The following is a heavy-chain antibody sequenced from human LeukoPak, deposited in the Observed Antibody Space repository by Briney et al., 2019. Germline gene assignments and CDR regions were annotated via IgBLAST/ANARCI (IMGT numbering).Heavy chain of an antibody. V-gene: IGHV3-48*03. CDR2: ISSSGSTI. Sequence: GGSLRLSCSASGFTFSSYEMNWVRQAPGKGLEWVSYISSSGSTIYYADSVKGRFTISRDNAKNSLYLQMNSLRAEDTAVYYCARLIGNGYNYYYMDVWGKGTTVTVSS. J-gene: IGHJ6*03. CDR3: ARLIGNGYNYYYMDV. CDR1: GFTFSSYE. D-gene: IGHD2-8*01.